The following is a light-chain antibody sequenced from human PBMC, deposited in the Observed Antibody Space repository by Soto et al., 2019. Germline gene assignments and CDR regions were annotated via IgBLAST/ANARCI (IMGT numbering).Light chain of an antibody. CDR3: QQRSNWLLT. Sequence: EIVLTQSPATLSLSPGERATLSCRASQSVRSYLAWYQQKIGQAPRLLIYDASNRATGIPARFSGSGSGTDFTLTISSLEPEDFAVYYCQQRSNWLLTFGGGTKVEIK. CDR1: QSVRSY. J-gene: IGKJ4*01. CDR2: DAS. V-gene: IGKV3-11*01.